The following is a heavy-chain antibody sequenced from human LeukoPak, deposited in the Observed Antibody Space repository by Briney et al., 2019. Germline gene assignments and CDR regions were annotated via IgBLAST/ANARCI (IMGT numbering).Heavy chain of an antibody. Sequence: ASVKVSCKTSGYTFTSFGISWVRQAPGQGLEWMGWISAYNGDAKSAPKFQGRVTMTTDTPTTTAYMDLRSLRSDDTAVYYCARTCPLLYCSSSFFDPWGRGTLVTVSS. V-gene: IGHV1-18*01. CDR3: ARTCPLLYCSSSFFDP. CDR2: ISAYNGDA. CDR1: GYTFTSFG. D-gene: IGHD2-2*01. J-gene: IGHJ5*02.